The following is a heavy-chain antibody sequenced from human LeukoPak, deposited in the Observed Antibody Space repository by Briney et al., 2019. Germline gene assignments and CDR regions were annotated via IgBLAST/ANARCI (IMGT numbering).Heavy chain of an antibody. V-gene: IGHV3-23*01. CDR3: ARPYSSSWSSDC. J-gene: IGHJ4*02. Sequence: GGSLRLSCAASGFTFSSYAMSWVRQAPGKGLEWVSGISGSGGTTYYVDSVKGRFTISRDNSKNTLYLQMNSLRADDTAVYYCARPYSSSWSSDCWGQEPLVTVSS. CDR2: ISGSGGTT. D-gene: IGHD6-13*01. CDR1: GFTFSSYA.